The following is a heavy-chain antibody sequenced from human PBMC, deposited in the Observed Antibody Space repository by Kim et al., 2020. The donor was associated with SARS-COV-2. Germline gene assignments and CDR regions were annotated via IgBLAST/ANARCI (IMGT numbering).Heavy chain of an antibody. Sequence: GGSLRLFCAASGFTFSSYDMHWVRQATGKGLEWVSAIGTAGDTYYPGSVKGRFTISRENAKNSLYLQMNSLRAGDTAVYYCARADYFYYGSGSHYFYYYMDVWGKGTTVTVSS. V-gene: IGHV3-13*01. CDR2: IGTAGDT. CDR1: GFTFSSYD. J-gene: IGHJ6*03. CDR3: ARADYFYYGSGSHYFYYYMDV. D-gene: IGHD3-10*01.